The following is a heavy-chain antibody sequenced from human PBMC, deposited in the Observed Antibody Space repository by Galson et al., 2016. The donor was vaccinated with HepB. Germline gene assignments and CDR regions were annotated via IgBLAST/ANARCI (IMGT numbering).Heavy chain of an antibody. CDR1: GFTFSTSA. D-gene: IGHD2-2*01. CDR3: AAFQGYCSSISCFPHFDS. CDR2: MVVVTGNT. Sequence: SVKVSCKASGFTFSTSAVQWVRQARGQRLEWIGWMVVVTGNTNYAQKFQGRVTMTRDMSTNTAYMELSSLSSEDTAVYYCAAFQGYCSSISCFPHFDSWGQGTLVTASS. V-gene: IGHV1-58*01. J-gene: IGHJ4*02.